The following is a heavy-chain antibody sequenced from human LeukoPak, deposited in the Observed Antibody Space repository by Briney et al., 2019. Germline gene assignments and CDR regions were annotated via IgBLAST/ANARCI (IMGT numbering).Heavy chain of an antibody. CDR3: AKARGYQLLFLWFDP. D-gene: IGHD2-2*01. V-gene: IGHV3-48*03. CDR2: ISSSGSTI. Sequence: PGGSLRLSCAASGFTFSSYEMNWVRQAPGKGLEWVSYISSSGSTIYYADSVKGRFTISRDNSKNTLYLQMNSLRAEDTAVYYCAKARGYQLLFLWFDPWGQGTLVTVSS. J-gene: IGHJ5*02. CDR1: GFTFSSYE.